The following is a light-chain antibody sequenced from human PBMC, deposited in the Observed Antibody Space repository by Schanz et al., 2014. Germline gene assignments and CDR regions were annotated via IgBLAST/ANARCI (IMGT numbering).Light chain of an antibody. Sequence: QAVVTQEPSFSVSPGGTVTLTCGLSSGSVSTDYYPSWYQQTPGQAPRTLIYSTNTRSSGVPDRFSGSIVGNKAALTITGAQADDESDYYCALYMGSGIWVFGGGTKVTVL. CDR1: SGSVSTDYY. CDR2: STN. CDR3: ALYMGSGIWV. J-gene: IGLJ3*02. V-gene: IGLV8-61*01.